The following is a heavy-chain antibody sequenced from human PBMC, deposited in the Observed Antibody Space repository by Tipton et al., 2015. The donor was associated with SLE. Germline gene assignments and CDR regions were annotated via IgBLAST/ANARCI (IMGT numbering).Heavy chain of an antibody. CDR2: IYYSGTT. V-gene: IGHV4-59*01. J-gene: IGHJ6*03. D-gene: IGHD3-10*01. CDR1: GASISTFY. Sequence: TLSLTCTVSGASISTFYWSWIRQPPGKGLEWIGFIYYSGTTNNNPSLKSRVTISVDTSKNQISLRLTSVTAADSAVYYCARGGAVSYYYYYMDVWGKGTTVTVSS. CDR3: ARGGAVSYYYYYMDV.